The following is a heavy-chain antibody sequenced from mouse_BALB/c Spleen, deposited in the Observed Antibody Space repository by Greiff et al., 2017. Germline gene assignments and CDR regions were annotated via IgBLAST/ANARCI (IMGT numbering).Heavy chain of an antibody. CDR2: IYPGNSDT. D-gene: IGHD2-4*01. CDR1: GYSFTSYW. V-gene: IGHV1-5*01. CDR3: TRSEYDYDAWFAY. J-gene: IGHJ3*01. Sequence: EVQLQQPGAELVRPGASVKLSCKASGYSFTSYWMHWVKQRPGQGLDWIGAIYPGNSDTSYNQKFKGKAKLTAVTSTSTAYMELSSLTNEDSAVYYCTRSEYDYDAWFAYWGQGTLVTVSA.